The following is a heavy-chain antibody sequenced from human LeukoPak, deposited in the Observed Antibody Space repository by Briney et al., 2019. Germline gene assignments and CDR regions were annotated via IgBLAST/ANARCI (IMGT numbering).Heavy chain of an antibody. CDR2: IHYTGST. D-gene: IGHD3-10*01. J-gene: IGHJ5*02. Sequence: PSETLSLTCTVSGGSINSYYWSWIRQPPGKGLECIGYIHYTGSTNYNPSLKSRVTISVNTSKSQFSLKLSSVTAADTAIYYCARGGYYGSGNDFRFDPWGQGTLVTVSS. CDR1: GGSINSYY. V-gene: IGHV4-59*01. CDR3: ARGGYYGSGNDFRFDP.